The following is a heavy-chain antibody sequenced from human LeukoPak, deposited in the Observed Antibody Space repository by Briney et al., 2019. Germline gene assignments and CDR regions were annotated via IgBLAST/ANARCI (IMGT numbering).Heavy chain of an antibody. CDR3: ARGHYYDSSGYSNSDFDY. D-gene: IGHD3-22*01. CDR2: INHSGST. CDR1: GGSFSGYY. J-gene: IGHJ4*02. Sequence: PSETLSLTCAVYGGSFSGYYWSWIRQPPGKGLEWIGEINHSGSTNYNPSLKSRVTISVDTSKNQFSLKLSSVTAADTAVYYCARGHYYDSSGYSNSDFDYWGQGTLVTVSS. V-gene: IGHV4-34*01.